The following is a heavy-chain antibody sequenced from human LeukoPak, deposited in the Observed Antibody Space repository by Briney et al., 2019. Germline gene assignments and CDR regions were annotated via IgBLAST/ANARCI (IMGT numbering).Heavy chain of an antibody. Sequence: GGSLRLSCTASGFTFSTYSMTWVRQAPGKGLEWVSAISGSGGSTYYADSVKGRFTISRDNSKNTLYLQMNNLRAEDTAVYYCAKMATIENDFDYWGQGTLVTVSS. CDR1: GFTFSTYS. D-gene: IGHD5-24*01. CDR2: ISGSGGST. CDR3: AKMATIENDFDY. V-gene: IGHV3-23*01. J-gene: IGHJ4*02.